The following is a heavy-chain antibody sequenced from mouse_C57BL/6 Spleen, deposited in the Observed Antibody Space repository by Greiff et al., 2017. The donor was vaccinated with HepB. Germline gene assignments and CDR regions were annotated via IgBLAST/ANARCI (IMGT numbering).Heavy chain of an antibody. CDR3: AREDGNYGFDY. CDR2: IHPNSGST. V-gene: IGHV1-64*01. CDR1: RSTFPSYW. D-gene: IGHD2-1*01. J-gene: IGHJ2*01. Sequence: QVPLPQPGAALVKPGASVPLSRTASRSTFPSYWMPWVKQRPGQGLEWIGMIHPNSGSTNYNEKFKSKATLTVDKSSSTAYMQLSSLTSEDSAVYYCAREDGNYGFDYWGQGTTLTVSS.